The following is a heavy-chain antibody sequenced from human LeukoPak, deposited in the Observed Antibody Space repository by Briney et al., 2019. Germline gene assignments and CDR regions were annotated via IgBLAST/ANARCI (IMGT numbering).Heavy chain of an antibody. CDR1: GFTFSSYA. CDR2: ISYDGSNK. Sequence: GRSLRLSCSASGFTFSSYAMHWVRQAPGKGLEWVAVISYDGSNKYYADSVKGRFTISRDNSKNTLYLQMNSLRAEDTAVYYCAKDRGNYVRYYYYYMDVWGKGTTVTVSS. J-gene: IGHJ6*03. D-gene: IGHD4-11*01. CDR3: AKDRGNYVRYYYYYMDV. V-gene: IGHV3-30-3*01.